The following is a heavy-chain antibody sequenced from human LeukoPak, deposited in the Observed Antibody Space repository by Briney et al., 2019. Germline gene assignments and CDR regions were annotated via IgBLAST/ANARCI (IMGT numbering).Heavy chain of an antibody. CDR2: ISSSGRTI. Sequence: GGSLRLSCAASRFTFSSFEMNWVRQAPGKGLGWVSYISSSGRTIYYADSVKGRFTISRDNAKNSLYLQVNSLRAEDTAVYYCARRGYTSGLDYWGQGTLVTVSS. J-gene: IGHJ4*02. V-gene: IGHV3-48*03. CDR3: ARRGYTSGLDY. CDR1: RFTFSSFE. D-gene: IGHD5-18*01.